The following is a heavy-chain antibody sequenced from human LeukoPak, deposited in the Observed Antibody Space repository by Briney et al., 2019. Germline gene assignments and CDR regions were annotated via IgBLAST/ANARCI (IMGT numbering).Heavy chain of an antibody. CDR2: IYYSGST. D-gene: IGHD2-21*02. CDR1: GGSISSYY. J-gene: IGHJ4*02. CDR3: ARGNLTRRRDFDY. V-gene: IGHV4-59*01. Sequence: SETLSLTCTVSGGSISSYYWSWIRQPPGKGLEWIGYIYYSGSTNCNPSLKSRVTISVDTSKNQFSLKLSSVTAADTAVYYCARGNLTRRRDFDYWGQGTLVTVSS.